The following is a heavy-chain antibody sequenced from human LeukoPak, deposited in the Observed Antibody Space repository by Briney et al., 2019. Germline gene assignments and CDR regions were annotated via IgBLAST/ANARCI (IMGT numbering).Heavy chain of an antibody. V-gene: IGHV4-38-2*02. CDR2: IYHSGST. CDR1: GYSISSGYY. J-gene: IGHJ1*01. Sequence: SETQSLTCAVSGYSISSGYYWGWIRQPPGKGLEWIGSIYHSGSTYYNPSLKSRVTISVDTSKNQLSLKLSSVTAADTAVYYCAREDGDYVGAYFQHWGQGTLVTVSS. CDR3: AREDGDYVGAYFQH. D-gene: IGHD4-17*01.